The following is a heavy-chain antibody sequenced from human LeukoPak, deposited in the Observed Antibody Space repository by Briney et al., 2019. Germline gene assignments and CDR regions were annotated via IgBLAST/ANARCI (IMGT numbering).Heavy chain of an antibody. CDR2: ISGSGGST. CDR1: GFTFSSYG. V-gene: IGHV3-23*01. CDR3: AKVQAGYSSGWYPFYFDY. Sequence: GGTLRLSCAASGFTFSSYGMSWVRQAPGKGLEWVSAISGSGGSTYYADSVKGRFTISRDNSKNTLYLQMNSLRAVDTAVYYCAKVQAGYSSGWYPFYFDYWGQGTLVTVSS. D-gene: IGHD6-19*01. J-gene: IGHJ4*02.